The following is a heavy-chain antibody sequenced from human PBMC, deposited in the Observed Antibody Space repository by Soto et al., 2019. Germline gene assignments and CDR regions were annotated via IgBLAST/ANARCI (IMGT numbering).Heavy chain of an antibody. D-gene: IGHD3-3*01. CDR3: ANWETYYDFWSGWNYYGMDV. CDR2: ISHDGSNK. Sequence: GGVLRLSGXASGFTFSSYGEHRVRQASGQGQEWVAVISHDGSNKCYSDSVKGRFTISRDNSKNTLYLQMNSLRAEDTAVYYCANWETYYDFWSGWNYYGMDVWGQGTTVTVSS. J-gene: IGHJ6*02. V-gene: IGHV3-30*18. CDR1: GFTFSSYG.